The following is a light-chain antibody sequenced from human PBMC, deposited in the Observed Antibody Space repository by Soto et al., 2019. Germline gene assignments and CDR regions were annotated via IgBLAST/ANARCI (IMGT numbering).Light chain of an antibody. CDR2: AAS. Sequence: DIQMTQSPSSLSASVGDRVVITCRASQSVVTYLNWYQQKPGKAPKLLIYAASTLQSGVPSRFSGSGSGTDFTLTISSLQPADFATYYCHQTYSPLWTFGQGTKVEVK. J-gene: IGKJ1*01. CDR3: HQTYSPLWT. CDR1: QSVVTY. V-gene: IGKV1-39*01.